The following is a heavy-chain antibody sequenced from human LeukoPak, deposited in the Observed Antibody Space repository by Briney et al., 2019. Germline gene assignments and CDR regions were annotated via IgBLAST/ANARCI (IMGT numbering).Heavy chain of an antibody. CDR1: GYTFTGYY. J-gene: IGHJ6*04. V-gene: IGHV1-2*02. D-gene: IGHD5-12*01. CDR2: INPNSGGT. Sequence: GASVKVSCKASGYTFTGYYMHWVRQAPGQGLEWMGWINPNSGGTNYAQKFQGRVTMTRDTSISTAYMELSRLRSDDTAVYYCASRGYSGYDFLDYYYGMDVWGKGTTVTVSS. CDR3: ASRGYSGYDFLDYYYGMDV.